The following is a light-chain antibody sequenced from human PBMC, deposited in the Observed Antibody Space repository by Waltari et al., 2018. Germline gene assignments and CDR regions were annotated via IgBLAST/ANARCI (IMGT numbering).Light chain of an antibody. CDR2: WAS. Sequence: DIVMTQSPDSLAVSLVERATINCKSSQSVLYSYNNKNYLAWYQQKPGQPPKLLIYWASTRESGVPDRFSGSGSGTDFTLTISSLQAEDVAVYYCQQYYSTPPITFGQGTRLEIK. CDR3: QQYYSTPPIT. CDR1: QSVLYSYNNKNY. J-gene: IGKJ5*01. V-gene: IGKV4-1*01.